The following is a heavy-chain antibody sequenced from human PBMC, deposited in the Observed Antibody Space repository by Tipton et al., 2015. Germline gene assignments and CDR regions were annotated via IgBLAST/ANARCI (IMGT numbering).Heavy chain of an antibody. CDR1: SGSISRSY. V-gene: IGHV4-34*01. Sequence: TLSLTCTVSSGSISRSYWTWIRQPPGKGLEWIGEINHSGGTKYNPSLKSRVTMSRDTSKNQFSLKLTSVTAADTAVYYCARARESLGYCPPYLWGRGTLVTVSS. CDR2: INHSGGT. J-gene: IGHJ2*01. D-gene: IGHD2-2*03. CDR3: ARARESLGYCPPYL.